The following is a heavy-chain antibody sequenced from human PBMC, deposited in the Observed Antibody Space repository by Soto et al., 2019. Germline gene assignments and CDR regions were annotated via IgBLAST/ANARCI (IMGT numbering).Heavy chain of an antibody. D-gene: IGHD2-21*01. J-gene: IGHJ3*01. CDR1: GGSMSSYY. CDR3: ARRHNGFDL. V-gene: IGHV4-59*08. CDR2: ISYSGST. Sequence: PSETLSLTCTVSGGSMSSYYWTWLRQSPGRGLEWIGYISYSGSTYYNPSLKSRVTISADTSKNQFSLKLASVTAADTALYYCARRHNGFDLWGQGTMVTVSS.